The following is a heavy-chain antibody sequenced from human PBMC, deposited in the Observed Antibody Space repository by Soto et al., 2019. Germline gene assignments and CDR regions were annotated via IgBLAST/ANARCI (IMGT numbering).Heavy chain of an antibody. CDR1: VGSISSGDYY. V-gene: IGHV4-30-4*01. Sequence: SETLSLTCTVSVGSISSGDYYWSWIRQPPGKGLEWIGYIYYSGSTYYNPSLKSRVTISVDTSKNQFSLKLSSVTAADTAVYYCARVSSYSSSAYYFDYWGQGTLVTVSS. D-gene: IGHD6-6*01. CDR2: IYYSGST. CDR3: ARVSSYSSSAYYFDY. J-gene: IGHJ4*02.